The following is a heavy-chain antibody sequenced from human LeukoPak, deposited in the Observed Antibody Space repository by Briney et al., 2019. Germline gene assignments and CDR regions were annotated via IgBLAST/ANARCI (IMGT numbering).Heavy chain of an antibody. CDR1: GGTFRTHI. Sequence: GASVKVSCTTFGGTFRTHIFGWVRQAPGQGLEWMGKITPIIDSAKYSQKFRDRLTITGDSSTGTAYLQLSSLTPEDTALYYCTRVNLRGSQYNWFDPWGQGTLVIVSS. D-gene: IGHD1-26*01. J-gene: IGHJ5*02. CDR3: TRVNLRGSQYNWFDP. CDR2: ITPIIDSA. V-gene: IGHV1-69*08.